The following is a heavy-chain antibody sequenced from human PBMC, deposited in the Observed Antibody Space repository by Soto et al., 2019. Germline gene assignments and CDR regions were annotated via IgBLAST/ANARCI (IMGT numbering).Heavy chain of an antibody. CDR1: GGSFSGYY. CDR3: ARRNGYCSGGSCYFDYGMDV. V-gene: IGHV4-34*01. CDR2: INHSGST. D-gene: IGHD2-15*01. J-gene: IGHJ6*02. Sequence: QVQLQQWGAGLLKPSETLSLTCAVYGGSFSGYYWSWIRQPPGKGLEWIGEINHSGSTNYNPSLKSRVTISVETSKNQFSLKLSSVTAADTAVYYCARRNGYCSGGSCYFDYGMDVWGQGTTVTVSS.